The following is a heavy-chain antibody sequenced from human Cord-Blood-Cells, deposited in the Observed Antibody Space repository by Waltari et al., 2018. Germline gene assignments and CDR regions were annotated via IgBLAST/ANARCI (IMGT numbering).Heavy chain of an antibody. V-gene: IGHV4-34*01. D-gene: IGHD2-2*02. CDR2: INHTGST. J-gene: IGHJ5*02. CDR3: ARVDRSSTSCYKNWFDP. Sequence: QVQLQHWGAGLLKPSETLSLTCAVYGASFSRYYWSWHRQPPGKGLEWIGEINHTGSTNYNPSLKSRVTISVDTSKNQFSLKLSSVTAADTAVYYCARVDRSSTSCYKNWFDPWGQGTLVTVSS. CDR1: GASFSRYY.